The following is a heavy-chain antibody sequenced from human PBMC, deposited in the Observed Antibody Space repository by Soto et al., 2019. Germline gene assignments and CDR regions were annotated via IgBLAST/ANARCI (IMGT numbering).Heavy chain of an antibody. CDR1: GFTFSSYW. J-gene: IGHJ4*02. V-gene: IGHV3-7*03. CDR3: ARDHYCSGGSCYLRPFDY. CDR2: IKQDGSEK. D-gene: IGHD2-15*01. Sequence: GGSLRLSCAASGFTFSSYWMSWVRQAPGKGLEWVANIKQDGSEKYYVDSVKGRFTISRDNAKNSLYLQMNSLRAEDTAVYYCARDHYCSGGSCYLRPFDYWGQGTLVTVSS.